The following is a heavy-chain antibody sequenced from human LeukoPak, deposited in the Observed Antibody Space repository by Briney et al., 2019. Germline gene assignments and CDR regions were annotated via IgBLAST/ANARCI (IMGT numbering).Heavy chain of an antibody. D-gene: IGHD5-18*01. CDR2: IYHSGST. CDR1: GGSISDYY. V-gene: IGHV4-38-2*02. J-gene: IGHJ4*02. CDR3: ARRRGYSYGYY. Sequence: PSETLSLTCTVSGGSISDYYWGWIRHPPGKGLEWIGSIYHSGSTYYNPSLKSRVTISVDTSKNQFSLKLSSVTAADTAVYYCARRRGYSYGYYWGQGTLVTVSS.